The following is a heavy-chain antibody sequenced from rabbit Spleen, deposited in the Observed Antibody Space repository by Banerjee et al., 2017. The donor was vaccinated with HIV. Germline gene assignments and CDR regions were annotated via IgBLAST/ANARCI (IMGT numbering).Heavy chain of an antibody. CDR3: ARDLVGVIGWNFNL. CDR2: INTATGKA. V-gene: IGHV1S45*01. Sequence: QEQLTETGGGLVQPGGSLTLTCKASGFSFSDRDVMCWVRQAPGKGLEWIACINTATGKAVYASWAKGRFTISKTSSNTVTLQMTSLTAADTATCFCARDLVGVIGWNFNLWGPGTLVTVS. D-gene: IGHD1-1*01. CDR1: GFSFSDRDV. J-gene: IGHJ4*01.